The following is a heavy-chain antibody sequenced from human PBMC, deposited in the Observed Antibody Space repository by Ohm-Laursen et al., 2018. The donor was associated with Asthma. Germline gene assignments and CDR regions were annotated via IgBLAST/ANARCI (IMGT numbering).Heavy chain of an antibody. CDR3: ARLNYFDSTGYYYFHS. V-gene: IGHV4-39*01. CDR1: GGSISSTSYY. Sequence: SETLSLTWSVSGGSISSTSYYWGWIRQPPGKGLEWVGSVYYSGSAYYNPSLKSRLTFSVDTSKNQFSLKLSSVTAADTAVYFCARLNYFDSTGYYYFHSWGQGTLVTVSS. D-gene: IGHD3-22*01. J-gene: IGHJ4*02. CDR2: VYYSGSA.